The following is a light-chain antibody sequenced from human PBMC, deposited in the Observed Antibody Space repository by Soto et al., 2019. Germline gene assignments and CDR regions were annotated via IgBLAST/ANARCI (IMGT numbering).Light chain of an antibody. J-gene: IGLJ2*01. CDR1: TSDIGAYNY. V-gene: IGLV2-11*01. CDR3: CSYAGYYTLL. CDR2: GVS. Sequence: QSVLTQPRSVSGSPGQSVTISCTGTTSDIGAYNYVSWYQQHPGKAPKLIIYGVSKRPSGVPERFSGSKSDSTASLTISGLQDEDEADYYRCSYAGYYTLLFGGGTKLTVL.